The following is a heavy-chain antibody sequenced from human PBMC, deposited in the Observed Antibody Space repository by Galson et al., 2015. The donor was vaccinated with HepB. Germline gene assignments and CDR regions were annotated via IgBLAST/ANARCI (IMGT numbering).Heavy chain of an antibody. V-gene: IGHV3-23*01. Sequence: SLRLSCAASGIAFSTYAMTWVRQAPGQGLEWVSGISASGGSTYYADSVKGRFTISRDNPKSTLFLQMDSLRAEDTAIYYCAKVRYCGGNCYSDFDSWGQGTLVTVSS. J-gene: IGHJ4*02. D-gene: IGHD2-21*01. CDR2: ISASGGST. CDR3: AKVRYCGGNCYSDFDS. CDR1: GIAFSTYA.